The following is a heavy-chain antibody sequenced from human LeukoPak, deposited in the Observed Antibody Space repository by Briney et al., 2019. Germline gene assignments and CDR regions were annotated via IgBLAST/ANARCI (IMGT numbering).Heavy chain of an antibody. CDR1: GFTFSSYS. V-gene: IGHV3-21*01. Sequence: PGGSLRLSCAASGFTFSSYSMNWVRQAPGKGLEWVSSISSGSSYIYYADSVKGRFTISRDNAKNSLYLQMNSLRAEDTAVYYCARDRLSDYWGQGTLVTVSS. D-gene: IGHD3-16*01. CDR2: ISSGSSYI. J-gene: IGHJ4*02. CDR3: ARDRLSDY.